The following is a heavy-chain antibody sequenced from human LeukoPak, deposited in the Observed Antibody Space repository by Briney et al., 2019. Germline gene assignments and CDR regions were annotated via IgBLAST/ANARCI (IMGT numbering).Heavy chain of an antibody. Sequence: PETLSLTCAVYGGSFSGYYWSWIRQPPGKGLEWIGEINHSGSTNYNPSLKSRVTISVDTSKNQFSLKLSSVTAADTAVYYCARGTCYDSSGYCFDYWGQGTLVTVSS. V-gene: IGHV4-34*01. D-gene: IGHD3-22*01. CDR1: GGSFSGYY. J-gene: IGHJ4*02. CDR3: ARGTCYDSSGYCFDY. CDR2: INHSGST.